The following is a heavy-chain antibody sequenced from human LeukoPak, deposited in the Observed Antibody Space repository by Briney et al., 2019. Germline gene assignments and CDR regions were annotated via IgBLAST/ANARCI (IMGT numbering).Heavy chain of an antibody. V-gene: IGHV3-74*01. CDR3: ARDLNWPGP. Sequence: GGSLRLSCAASGFTFSTYWMYWVRQAPGKGLMWVSKISPDGSDTTYADSVKGRFTISRDNAKNTLYLQMSSLRAEDTAMYYCARDLNWPGPWGQGSLVTVSS. D-gene: IGHD1-20*01. CDR2: ISPDGSDT. J-gene: IGHJ5*02. CDR1: GFTFSTYW.